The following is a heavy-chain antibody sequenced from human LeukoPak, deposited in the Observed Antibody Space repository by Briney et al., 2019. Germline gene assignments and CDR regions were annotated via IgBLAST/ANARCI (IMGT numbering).Heavy chain of an antibody. CDR1: GGSISTYY. CDR3: ATLYNFDY. V-gene: IGHV4-59*03. CDR2: IYHSGST. D-gene: IGHD4-11*01. Sequence: PSETLSLTCTVSGGSISTYYWSWIRQPPGKGLEWIGYIYHSGSTKYNPSLKSRVTISVDTSQNQFSLKLSSVTAEDTAVYYCATLYNFDYWGQGTLVTVSS. J-gene: IGHJ4*02.